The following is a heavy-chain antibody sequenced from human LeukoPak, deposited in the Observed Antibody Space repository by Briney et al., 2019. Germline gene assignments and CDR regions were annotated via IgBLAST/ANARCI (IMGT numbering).Heavy chain of an antibody. D-gene: IGHD5-18*01. CDR3: ARRGYSYGHEDY. CDR1: GFTFSSYA. Sequence: GGSLRLSCAASGFTFSSYAMHWVRQAPGKGLEWVAVISYDGSNKYYADSVKGRFTISRDNSKNTLYLQMNSLRAEDTAVYYCARRGYSYGHEDYWGQGTLVTVSS. J-gene: IGHJ4*02. CDR2: ISYDGSNK. V-gene: IGHV3-30-3*01.